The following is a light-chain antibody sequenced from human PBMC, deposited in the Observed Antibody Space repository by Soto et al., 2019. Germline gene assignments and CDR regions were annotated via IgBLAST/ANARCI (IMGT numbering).Light chain of an antibody. Sequence: QSVLTQPPSVSGAPGQRVTISCTGSSSNIGAGYDVHWYQQLPGTAPKLLIYGNSNRPSGVPDRFSGSKSGTSASLAISGLQAEDEADYYCQSYDSSMSAYVFGTVTKVIV. V-gene: IGLV1-40*01. CDR1: SSNIGAGYD. CDR2: GNS. J-gene: IGLJ1*01. CDR3: QSYDSSMSAYV.